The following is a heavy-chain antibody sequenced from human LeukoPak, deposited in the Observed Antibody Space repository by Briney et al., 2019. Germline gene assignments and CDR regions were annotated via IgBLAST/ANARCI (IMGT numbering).Heavy chain of an antibody. Sequence: SETLSLTCTVSGGSISSSSYYWGWIRQPPGKGLEWIGSIYYSGSTYYNPSLKSRVTISVDTSKNQFSLKLSSVTAADTAVYYCAPARIYSSGSGLSLWFDPWGQGTLVTVSS. D-gene: IGHD6-25*01. J-gene: IGHJ5*02. CDR2: IYYSGST. CDR1: GGSISSSSYY. V-gene: IGHV4-39*01. CDR3: APARIYSSGSGLSLWFDP.